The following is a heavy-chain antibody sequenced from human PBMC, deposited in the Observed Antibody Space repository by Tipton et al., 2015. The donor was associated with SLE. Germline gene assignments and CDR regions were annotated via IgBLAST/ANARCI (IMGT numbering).Heavy chain of an antibody. Sequence: TLSLTCAVYGGSFSGYYWSWIRQPPGKGLEWIGEINHSGSTNYNPSLKSRVTISVDTSKNQFSLKLSSVTAADTAVYYCARDYSNTCDFDYWGQGTLVTVSS. J-gene: IGHJ4*02. CDR1: GGSFSGYY. D-gene: IGHD2-2*01. V-gene: IGHV4-34*01. CDR2: INHSGST. CDR3: ARDYSNTCDFDY.